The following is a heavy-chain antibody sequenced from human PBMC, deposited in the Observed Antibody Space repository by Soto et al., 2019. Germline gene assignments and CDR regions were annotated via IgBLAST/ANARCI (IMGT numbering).Heavy chain of an antibody. V-gene: IGHV3-49*04. D-gene: IGHD3-16*01. Sequence: PGGSLRLSCTASGFTFGDYAMSWVRQAPGKGLEWVGFIRSKAYGGTTEYAASVKGRFTISRDDSKSIAYLQMNSLKTEDTAVYYCTRDTSYVWGSSISGAYFDYWGQGTLVTVSS. CDR3: TRDTSYVWGSSISGAYFDY. J-gene: IGHJ4*02. CDR1: GFTFGDYA. CDR2: IRSKAYGGTT.